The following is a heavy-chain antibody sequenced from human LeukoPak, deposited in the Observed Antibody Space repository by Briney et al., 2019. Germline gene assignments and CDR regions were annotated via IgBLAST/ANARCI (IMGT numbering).Heavy chain of an antibody. Sequence: ASVKVSCKAFGYTFTSYYMHWVRQAPGQGLEWMGIINPSGGSTSYAQKFQGRVTMTRDTSTSTVYMELSSLRSEDTAVYYCARDLSSNWPNRGWFDPWGQGTLVTVSS. D-gene: IGHD6-13*01. CDR3: ARDLSSNWPNRGWFDP. CDR2: INPSGGST. J-gene: IGHJ5*02. V-gene: IGHV1-46*01. CDR1: GYTFTSYY.